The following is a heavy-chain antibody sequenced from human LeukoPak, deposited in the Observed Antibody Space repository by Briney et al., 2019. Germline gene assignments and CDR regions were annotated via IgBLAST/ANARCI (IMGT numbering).Heavy chain of an antibody. J-gene: IGHJ6*04. CDR2: IYYSGST. Sequence: SETLSLTCTVSVGSISSGGYYWSWIRQHPGKGLEWIGYIYYSGSTYYNPSLKSRVTISVDTSKNQFSLKLTSVTAADTAVYYCARGHRIAVADGMDVWGKGTTVTVSS. CDR1: VGSISSGGYY. CDR3: ARGHRIAVADGMDV. D-gene: IGHD6-19*01. V-gene: IGHV4-31*03.